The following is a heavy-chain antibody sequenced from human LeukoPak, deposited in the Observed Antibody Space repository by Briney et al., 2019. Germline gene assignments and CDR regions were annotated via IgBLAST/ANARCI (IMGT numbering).Heavy chain of an antibody. J-gene: IGHJ4*02. V-gene: IGHV3-7*01. CDR3: AKLLGTATTYDS. D-gene: IGHD5-24*01. Sequence: GGSLTLSCAASGFTFSGNWMSWVRQAPGKGREWVASINPDGSQKLYVDSVKGRLTISRDNTKSSLYLQMNSLGAGDTAMYYCAKLLGTATTYDSWGQGTRVTVSS. CDR1: GFTFSGNW. CDR2: INPDGSQK.